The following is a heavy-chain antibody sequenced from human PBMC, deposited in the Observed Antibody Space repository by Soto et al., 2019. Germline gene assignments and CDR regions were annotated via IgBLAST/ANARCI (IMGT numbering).Heavy chain of an antibody. CDR3: ARDLGSSPPYYYYGMDV. J-gene: IGHJ6*02. CDR2: ISAYNGNT. Sequence: GPSVKVSCKASGYTFTSYGISWVRQAPGQGLEWMGWISAYNGNTNYAQKLQGRVTMTTDTSTSTAYMELRSLRSDDTAVYYCARDLGSSPPYYYYGMDVWGQGTTVTVSS. D-gene: IGHD6-6*01. V-gene: IGHV1-18*01. CDR1: GYTFTSYG.